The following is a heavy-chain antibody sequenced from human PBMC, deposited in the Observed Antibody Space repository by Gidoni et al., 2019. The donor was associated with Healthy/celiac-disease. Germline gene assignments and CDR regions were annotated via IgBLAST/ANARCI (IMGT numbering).Heavy chain of an antibody. V-gene: IGHV3-11*01. CDR1: GFSFSDYY. Sequence: QVQLVESGGGLVKPGGSLRLSCAASGFSFSDYYMSWIRQAPGKGLEWVSYISSSGSTIYYTDSVKGRFTISRDNAKNSLYLQMSSLKAEDTAVYYCARGLLRVGALVFDGAFDIWGQGTMVTVSS. J-gene: IGHJ3*02. D-gene: IGHD1-26*01. CDR2: ISSSGSTI. CDR3: ARGLLRVGALVFDGAFDI.